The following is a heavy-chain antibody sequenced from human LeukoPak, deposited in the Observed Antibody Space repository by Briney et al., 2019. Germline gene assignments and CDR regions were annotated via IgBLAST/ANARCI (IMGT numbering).Heavy chain of an antibody. V-gene: IGHV3-48*01. Sequence: GGSLRLSCAASGFTFTRYAMNWVRQAPGKGREWVSYISSSRTTIHYAHSVKGRFTISRDNAKNSLYLQMNSLRAEDTAVYYCARAQGGYSSGWYPDAFDIWGQGTMVTVSS. CDR1: GFTFTRYA. J-gene: IGHJ3*02. CDR2: ISSSRTTI. D-gene: IGHD6-19*01. CDR3: ARAQGGYSSGWYPDAFDI.